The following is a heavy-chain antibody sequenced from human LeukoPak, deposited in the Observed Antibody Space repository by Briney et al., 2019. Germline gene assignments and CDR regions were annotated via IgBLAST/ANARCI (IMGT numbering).Heavy chain of an antibody. D-gene: IGHD3-9*01. Sequence: SETLSLTCTVSGGSISSSSYYWGWIRQPPGKGLEWIGSIYYSGSTYYNPFLKSRVIISVDTSKNQFSLKLSSVTAADTAVYYCARVPYDILTGYPYYFDYWGQGTLVTVSS. CDR3: ARVPYDILTGYPYYFDY. J-gene: IGHJ4*02. V-gene: IGHV4-39*01. CDR1: GGSISSSSYY. CDR2: IYYSGST.